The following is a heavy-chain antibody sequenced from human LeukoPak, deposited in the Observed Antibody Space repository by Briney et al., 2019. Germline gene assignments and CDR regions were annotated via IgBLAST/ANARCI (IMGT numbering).Heavy chain of an antibody. J-gene: IGHJ4*02. CDR3: ANHYGDYLYYFDY. V-gene: IGHV3-23*01. CDR2: ISGSGGST. CDR1: GLTFSSFA. Sequence: GGSLRLSCATSGLTFSSFAMSWVRQAPGKGLEWVSAISGSGGSTYYADSVKGRFTISRDNSKNSLYLQMNSLRAEDTAVYYCANHYGDYLYYFDYWGQGTLVTVSS. D-gene: IGHD4-17*01.